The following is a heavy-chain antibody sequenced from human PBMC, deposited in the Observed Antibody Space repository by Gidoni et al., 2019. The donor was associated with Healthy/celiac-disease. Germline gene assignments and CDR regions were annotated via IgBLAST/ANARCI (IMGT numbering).Heavy chain of an antibody. CDR3: ACYSSSWAN. CDR2: IYHSGST. Sequence: QLQLQESGSGLVKPSQTLSLTCAVYGGSISSGGYSGSWIRQPPGKGLEWIGYIYHSGSTYYNPSLKSRVTISVDRSKNQFSLKLSSVTAADTAVYYCACYSSSWANWGQGTLVTVSS. D-gene: IGHD6-13*01. CDR1: GGSISSGGYS. V-gene: IGHV4-30-2*01. J-gene: IGHJ4*02.